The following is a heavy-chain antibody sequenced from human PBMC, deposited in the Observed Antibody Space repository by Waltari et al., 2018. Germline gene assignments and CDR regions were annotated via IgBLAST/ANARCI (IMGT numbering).Heavy chain of an antibody. Sequence: QVQLVQSGAEVKKPGSSVKVSCKASGGTFSSYAISWVRQAPGQGLEWMGGISPIFGTANYAQKFQGRGTITADESTSTAYMELSSLRSEDTAVYYCARDGGGPGYYYDGMDVWGQGTTVTVSS. CDR1: GGTFSSYA. J-gene: IGHJ6*02. V-gene: IGHV1-69*01. CDR2: ISPIFGTA. CDR3: ARDGGGPGYYYDGMDV. D-gene: IGHD2-15*01.